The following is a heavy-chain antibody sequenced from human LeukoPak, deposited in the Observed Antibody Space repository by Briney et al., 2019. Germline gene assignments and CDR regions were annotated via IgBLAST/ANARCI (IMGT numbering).Heavy chain of an antibody. Sequence: ASVKVSSKASGYTFTSYGISWVRQAPGQGLEWMGWISAYNGNTNYAQKLQGRVTMTTDTSTSTAYMELRSLRSGDTAVYYCARDGSGGGSYYTNDAFDIWGQGTMVTVSS. CDR1: GYTFTSYG. CDR3: ARDGSGGGSYYTNDAFDI. CDR2: ISAYNGNT. D-gene: IGHD1-26*01. V-gene: IGHV1-18*01. J-gene: IGHJ3*02.